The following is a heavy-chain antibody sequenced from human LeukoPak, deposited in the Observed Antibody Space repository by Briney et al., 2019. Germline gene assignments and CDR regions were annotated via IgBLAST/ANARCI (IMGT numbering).Heavy chain of an antibody. CDR2: IYYSGST. Sequence: KPSETLSLTCTVSGGSISIYYWSWIRQPPGKGLEWIGYIYYSGSTNYNPSLKSRVTISVDTSKKQFSLKLSSVTAADTAVYYCARGDGYNSFWGQGTLVTVSS. J-gene: IGHJ4*02. V-gene: IGHV4-59*01. D-gene: IGHD5-24*01. CDR3: ARGDGYNSF. CDR1: GGSISIYY.